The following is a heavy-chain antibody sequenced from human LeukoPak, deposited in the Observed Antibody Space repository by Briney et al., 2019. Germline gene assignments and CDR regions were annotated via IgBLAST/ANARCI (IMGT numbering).Heavy chain of an antibody. CDR2: IFHSGST. D-gene: IGHD4-17*01. J-gene: IGHJ4*02. Sequence: GSLRLSCAASGFTFSTYSMNWVRQPPGKGLEWIGEIFHSGSTNHNPSLKSRVTISVDKSKNQFSLQVRSVTAADTAVYYCARRPATVASPLDYWGQGTLVTVSS. CDR1: GFTFSTYS. V-gene: IGHV4-34*12. CDR3: ARRPATVASPLDY.